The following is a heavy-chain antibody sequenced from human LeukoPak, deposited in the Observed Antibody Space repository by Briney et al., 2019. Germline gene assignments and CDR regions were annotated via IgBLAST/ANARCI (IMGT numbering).Heavy chain of an antibody. CDR3: AREGLASSYNYPTNYGMDV. J-gene: IGHJ6*02. CDR2: ISAYNGNT. D-gene: IGHD2-2*02. V-gene: IGHV1-18*01. Sequence: ASVKVSCKASGYTFTSYGISWVRPAPGQGLEWMGWISAYNGNTNYAQKLQGRVTMTTDTSTSTAYMELRSLRSDDTAVYYCAREGLASSYNYPTNYGMDVWGQGTTVTVSS. CDR1: GYTFTSYG.